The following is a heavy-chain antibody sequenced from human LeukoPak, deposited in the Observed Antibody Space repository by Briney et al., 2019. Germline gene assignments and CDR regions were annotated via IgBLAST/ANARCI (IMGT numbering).Heavy chain of an antibody. CDR2: IVFGSGNT. D-gene: IGHD3-9*01. Sequence: SVKVSCKASGFTFTSSAVQWVRQARGQRLEWIGWIVFGSGNTNYAQKFQERVTITRDMSTSTAYMELSSLSSEDTAVYYCAAEGYDILTDDDAFDIWGQGTMVTVSS. J-gene: IGHJ3*02. V-gene: IGHV1-58*01. CDR1: GFTFTSSA. CDR3: AAEGYDILTDDDAFDI.